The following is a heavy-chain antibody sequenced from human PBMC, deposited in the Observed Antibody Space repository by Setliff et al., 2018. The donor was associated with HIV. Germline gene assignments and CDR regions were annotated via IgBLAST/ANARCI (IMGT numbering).Heavy chain of an antibody. CDR2: IIPIFGST. CDR3: ARDKGGLGIGGYYYYYMDV. CDR1: GYTLTEVS. D-gene: IGHD7-27*01. J-gene: IGHJ6*03. V-gene: IGHV1-24*01. Sequence: GASVKVSCKISGYTLTEVSMHWVRQAPGKGLEWMGGIIPIFGSTKYAQKFQDRVTITADESTYTADMELRTLRSEDTAMYYCARDKGGLGIGGYYYYYMDVWGKGTTVTVSS.